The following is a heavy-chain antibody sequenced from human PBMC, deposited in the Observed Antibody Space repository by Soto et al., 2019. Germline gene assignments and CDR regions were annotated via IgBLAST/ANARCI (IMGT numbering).Heavy chain of an antibody. CDR2: ISAYNGNT. V-gene: IGHV1-18*01. D-gene: IGHD2-2*01. CDR1: GYTFTSYG. Sequence: QVQLVQSGAEVKKPGASVKVSCKASGYTFTSYGISWVRQAPGQGLEWMGWISAYNGNTNYVQKLQGRVTMTTDTSTSTAYMELRSLRSDDTAVYYCARDLVPAAIWRGPPGYGMDVWGQGTTVTVSS. CDR3: ARDLVPAAIWRGPPGYGMDV. J-gene: IGHJ6*02.